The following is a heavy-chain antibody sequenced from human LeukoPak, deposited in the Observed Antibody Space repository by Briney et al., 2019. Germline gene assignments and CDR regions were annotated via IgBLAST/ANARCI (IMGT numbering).Heavy chain of an antibody. V-gene: IGHV3-48*03. CDR1: GFSFSSYE. Sequence: GGSLRLSCTASGFSFSSYEMNWVRQAPGKGLEWISYISASGTLTHYADSVEGRFTISRDNAKNTLYLQMNNLRAEDTAIYCCATDSYVSGSYYRLFYWGQGTLVTVSS. CDR2: ISASGTLT. J-gene: IGHJ4*02. CDR3: ATDSYVSGSYYRLFY. D-gene: IGHD3-10*01.